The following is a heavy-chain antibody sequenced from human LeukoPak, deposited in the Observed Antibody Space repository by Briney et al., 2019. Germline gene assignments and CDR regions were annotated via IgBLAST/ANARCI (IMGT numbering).Heavy chain of an antibody. J-gene: IGHJ5*02. V-gene: IGHV1-69*05. CDR2: IIPIFGTA. Sequence: ASVKVSCKASGGTFSSYAISWVRQAPRQGLEWMGGIIPIFGTANYAQKFQGRVTITTDESTSTAYMELSSLRSEDTAVYYCARARPNIVVVPAAIYWFDPWGQGTLVTVSS. CDR3: ARARPNIVVVPAAIYWFDP. CDR1: GGTFSSYA. D-gene: IGHD2-2*02.